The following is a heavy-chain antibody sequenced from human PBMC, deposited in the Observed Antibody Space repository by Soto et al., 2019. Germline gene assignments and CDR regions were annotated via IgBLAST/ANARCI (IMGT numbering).Heavy chain of an antibody. V-gene: IGHV3-33*01. Sequence: QVQLEESGGGVVQPGRSLRLSCEASGFTFNTYSMHWVRQPPGKGLEWLAAIWYDGTQKYYADSVKGRFIISRDNSKNTLNLQMNSLRADDTAMYFCVRGIPSQYSSTWLYWHFDLWGPGTLVTVSS. J-gene: IGHJ2*01. CDR3: VRGIPSQYSSTWLYWHFDL. D-gene: IGHD6-13*01. CDR2: IWYDGTQK. CDR1: GFTFNTYS.